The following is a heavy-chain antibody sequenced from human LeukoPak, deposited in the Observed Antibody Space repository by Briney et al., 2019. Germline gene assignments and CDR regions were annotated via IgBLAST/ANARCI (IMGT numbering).Heavy chain of an antibody. CDR1: GFTISSNY. V-gene: IGHV3-66*01. J-gene: IGHJ4*02. CDR2: IYSGGSNT. Sequence: GGSLRLSCAAAGFTISSNYMSWVRQAPGKGLEWVSVIYSGGSNTDYADSVKGRFTISRDNSKNTVYLQMNSLRAEDTAVYYCVRDTFIPGDYWGQGTLVTVSS. D-gene: IGHD3-16*01. CDR3: VRDTFIPGDY.